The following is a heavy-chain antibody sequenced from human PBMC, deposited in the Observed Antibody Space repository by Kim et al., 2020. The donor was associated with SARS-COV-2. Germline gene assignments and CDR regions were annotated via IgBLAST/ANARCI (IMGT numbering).Heavy chain of an antibody. CDR1: GGSISSYY. CDR2: IYYSGST. V-gene: IGHV4-59*13. D-gene: IGHD2-15*01. CDR3: ARGYCSGGSCYSH. J-gene: IGHJ4*02. Sequence: SGTLSLTCTVSGGSISSYYWSWIRQPPGKGLEWIGYIYYSGSTNYNPSLKSRVTISVDTSKNQFSLKLCSVTAADTAVYYCARGYCSGGSCYSHWGQGTLVTVSS.